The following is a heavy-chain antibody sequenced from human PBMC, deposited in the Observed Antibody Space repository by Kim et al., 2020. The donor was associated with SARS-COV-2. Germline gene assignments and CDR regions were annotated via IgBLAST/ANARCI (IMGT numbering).Heavy chain of an antibody. CDR2: ISHDRSEI. D-gene: IGHD1-1*01. CDR1: GFTFSSFS. CDR3: GRVGQGYNVGNGLDL. Sequence: GGSLRLSCVASGFTFSSFSMHWVRQAPGKGLDWVAVISHDRSEIYHADSVKGRFTISRDNSKNTLSLQMNSLRTEDTAVYFCGRVGQGYNVGNGLDLWG. V-gene: IGHV3-30*04. J-gene: IGHJ5*02.